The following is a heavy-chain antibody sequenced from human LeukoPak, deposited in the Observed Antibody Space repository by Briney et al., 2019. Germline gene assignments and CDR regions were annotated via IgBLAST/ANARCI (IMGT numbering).Heavy chain of an antibody. Sequence: PGGSLRLSCAASGFTFSNYAMHWVRQAPGKGLEWVSAISGSGGSTYYADSVKGRFTISRDNSKNTLYLQMNSLRAEDTAVYYCAKDLLGYGSGSYYFDYWGQGTLVTVSS. V-gene: IGHV3-23*01. CDR1: GFTFSNYA. CDR2: ISGSGGST. CDR3: AKDLLGYGSGSYYFDY. J-gene: IGHJ4*02. D-gene: IGHD3-10*01.